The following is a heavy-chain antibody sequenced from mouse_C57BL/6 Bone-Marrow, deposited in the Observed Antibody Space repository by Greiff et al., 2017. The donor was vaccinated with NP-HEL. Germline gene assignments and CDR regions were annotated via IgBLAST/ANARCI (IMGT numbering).Heavy chain of an antibody. CDR3: ARAGGYDYDDWYFDV. V-gene: IGHV5-16*01. CDR2: INYDGSST. J-gene: IGHJ1*03. D-gene: IGHD2-4*01. CDR1: GFTFSDYY. Sequence: EVHLVESEGGLVQPGSSMKLSCTASGFTFSDYYMAWVRQVPEKGLEWVANINYDGSSTYYLDSLKSRFIISRDNAKNILYLQMSSLKSEDTATYYCARAGGYDYDDWYFDVWGTGTTVTVSS.